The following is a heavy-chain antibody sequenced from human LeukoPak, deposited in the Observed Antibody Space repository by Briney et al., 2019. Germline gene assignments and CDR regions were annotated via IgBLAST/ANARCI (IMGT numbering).Heavy chain of an antibody. Sequence: GASVKVSCKASGYTFTSYGINWVRQAPGQGLEWMGWISADNGFTASAQNLQGRVTVTTDTSTNTAYMELRSLRSDDTAVYYCANLAGVVAGLDPWGQGTLVTVSS. J-gene: IGHJ5*02. CDR1: GYTFTSYG. CDR2: ISADNGFT. CDR3: ANLAGVVAGLDP. V-gene: IGHV1-18*01. D-gene: IGHD6-19*01.